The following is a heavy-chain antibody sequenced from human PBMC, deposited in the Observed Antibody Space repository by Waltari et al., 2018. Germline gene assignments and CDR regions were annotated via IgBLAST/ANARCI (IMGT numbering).Heavy chain of an antibody. CDR1: GGTFSSYA. J-gene: IGHJ4*02. CDR2: IIPIFGTA. CDR3: ARGPRYYDSSGYLGY. Sequence: QVQLVQSGAEVKKPGSSVKVSCKASGGTFSSYAISWVRQAPGQGLEWMGGIIPIFGTAKDAQKCQGRVTITTDESTSTAYMELSSLRSEDTAVYYCARGPRYYDSSGYLGYWGQGTLVTVSS. V-gene: IGHV1-69*05. D-gene: IGHD3-22*01.